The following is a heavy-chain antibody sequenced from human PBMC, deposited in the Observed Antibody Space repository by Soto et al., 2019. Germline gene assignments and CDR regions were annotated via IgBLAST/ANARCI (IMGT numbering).Heavy chain of an antibody. J-gene: IGHJ4*02. CDR1: GFTFSDYY. CDR3: ARDDGVYSPAEYDY. Sequence: QVQLVESGGGLVRPGGSLRVSCAASGFTFSDYYMSWIRQAPGKGLEWVSYISSTGRFTKHSDSVKGRFTISRDNAKNLMYMQMNSLRAEDTAVYYCARDDGVYSPAEYDYWGQGTLVTVSS. CDR2: ISSTGRFT. V-gene: IGHV3-11*06. D-gene: IGHD6-13*01.